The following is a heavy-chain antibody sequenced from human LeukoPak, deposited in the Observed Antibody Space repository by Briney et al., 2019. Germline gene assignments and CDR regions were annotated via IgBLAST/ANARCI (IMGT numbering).Heavy chain of an antibody. CDR2: ISYDGSNK. J-gene: IGHJ6*02. Sequence: GGSLRLSCAASGFTFSSYAMHWVRQAPGKGLEWVAVISYDGSNKYYADSVKGRFTISRDNSKNTLYLQMNSLRAEDTAVYYCAREVTIFGVVRYYYYGMDVWGQGTTVTVSS. V-gene: IGHV3-30*04. CDR1: GFTFSSYA. D-gene: IGHD3-3*01. CDR3: AREVTIFGVVRYYYYGMDV.